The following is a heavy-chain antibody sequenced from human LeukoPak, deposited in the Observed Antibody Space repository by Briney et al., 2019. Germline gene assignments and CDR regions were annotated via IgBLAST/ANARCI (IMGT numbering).Heavy chain of an antibody. J-gene: IGHJ4*02. CDR3: AKRGVVIRVILVGFHKEAYYFDS. V-gene: IGHV3-23*01. Sequence: GGSLRLSCAASGFTFSSYAMRWVRQAPGKGLEWVSAISGSGGSTYYADSVKGRFTISRDNSKNTLYLQMNSLRAEDTAVYFCAKRGVVIRVILVGFHKEAYYFDSWGQGALVTVSS. D-gene: IGHD3-22*01. CDR2: ISGSGGST. CDR1: GFTFSSYA.